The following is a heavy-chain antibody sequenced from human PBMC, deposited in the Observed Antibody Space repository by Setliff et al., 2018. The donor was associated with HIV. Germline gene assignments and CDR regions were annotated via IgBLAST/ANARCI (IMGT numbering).Heavy chain of an antibody. J-gene: IGHJ4*02. D-gene: IGHD6-19*01. CDR2: IYYSGST. Sequence: SETLSLTCTVSGCSISSSSYYWGWIRQPPGKGLEWIGSIYYSGSTYYNPSLKSRVTISVDTSKNQFSLKLSSVTAADTAVYYWARRGRIAVAGGFDYWGQGTLVTVSS. CDR1: GCSISSSSYY. V-gene: IGHV4-39*01. CDR3: ARRGRIAVAGGFDY.